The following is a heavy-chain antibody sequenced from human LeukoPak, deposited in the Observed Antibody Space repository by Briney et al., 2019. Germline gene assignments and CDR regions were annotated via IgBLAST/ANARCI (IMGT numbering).Heavy chain of an antibody. Sequence: GESLKISCKGSGYSFTSYWIGWVRQMPGKGLEWMGIIYPGDSDTRYSPSFQGQVTMSADKSISTAYLQWSSLKASDTAIYYCARHDCSRSSCYSGGNNWFDPWGQGTLVTVSS. CDR3: ARHDCSRSSCYSGGNNWFDP. V-gene: IGHV5-51*01. J-gene: IGHJ5*02. D-gene: IGHD2-15*01. CDR1: GYSFTSYW. CDR2: IYPGDSDT.